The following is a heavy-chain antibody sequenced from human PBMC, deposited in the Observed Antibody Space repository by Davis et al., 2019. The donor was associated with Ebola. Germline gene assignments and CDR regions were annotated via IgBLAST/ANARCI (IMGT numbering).Heavy chain of an antibody. J-gene: IGHJ4*02. CDR2: INPSGGST. Sequence: AASVKVSCKASGYTFTSYYMHWVRQAPGQGLEWMGIINPSGGSTSHAQKFQGRVTMTRDTSTSTVYMELSSLRSEDTAVYYCARGRVRDIVVVVAATLDYWGQGTLVTVSS. CDR3: ARGRVRDIVVVVAATLDY. V-gene: IGHV1-46*01. CDR1: GYTFTSYY. D-gene: IGHD2-15*01.